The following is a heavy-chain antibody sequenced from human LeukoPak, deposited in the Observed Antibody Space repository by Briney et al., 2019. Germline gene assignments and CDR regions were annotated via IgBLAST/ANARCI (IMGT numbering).Heavy chain of an antibody. CDR2: INHSGST. CDR1: GGSFSGYY. D-gene: IGHD3-10*01. V-gene: IGHV4-34*01. Sequence: SETLSLTCAVYGGSFSGYYWSWIRQPPGKGLEWIGEINHSGSTYYNPSLKIRVTISVDTSKNQFSLKLSSVTAADTAVYYCARGGDYYGSGSYYRRPFDYWGQGTLVTVSS. J-gene: IGHJ4*02. CDR3: ARGGDYYGSGSYYRRPFDY.